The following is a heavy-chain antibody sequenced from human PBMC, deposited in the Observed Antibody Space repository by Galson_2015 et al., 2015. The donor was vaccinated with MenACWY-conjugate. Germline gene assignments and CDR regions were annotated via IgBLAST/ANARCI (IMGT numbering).Heavy chain of an antibody. J-gene: IGHJ6*03. CDR2: IYYSGST. V-gene: IGHV4-61*08. CDR3: ARAEWQLRTDYYYYYMDV. D-gene: IGHD1-26*01. Sequence: ETLSLTCTVSGGSVSSGGHYWSWIRQPPGKGLEWIGYIYYSGSTDYDPSLNSRVTISIDTSKNQFSLNLRSVTAADTAMYYCARAEWQLRTDYYYYYMDVWGQGILVAVSS. CDR1: GGSVSSGGHY.